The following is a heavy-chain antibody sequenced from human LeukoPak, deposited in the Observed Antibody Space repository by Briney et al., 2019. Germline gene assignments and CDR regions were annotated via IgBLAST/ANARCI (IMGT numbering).Heavy chain of an antibody. CDR1: GFTVSSNY. D-gene: IGHD3-3*02. V-gene: IGHV3-53*01. Sequence: GGSLRLSCAASGFTVSSNYMTWVRQAPGKGLEWVTTIYAGGSTYYADSVKGRFTISRDNSKNSLSLQMNSLRAEDTAVYYCVREIIRLGQDDYFDYWGQGTLVTVSS. J-gene: IGHJ4*02. CDR2: IYAGGST. CDR3: VREIIRLGQDDYFDY.